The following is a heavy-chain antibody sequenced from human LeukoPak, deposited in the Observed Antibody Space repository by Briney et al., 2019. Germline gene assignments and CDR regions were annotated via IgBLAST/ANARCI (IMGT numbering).Heavy chain of an antibody. CDR1: GYTFITYW. CDR3: ARPDDYGGKPAAFNI. CDR2: IYPGDSND. Sequence: GESLKISCKGSGYTFITYWIGWVRQMPGKSLEWMGIIYPGDSNDRYSPSFQGQVTISADNTINTAYLQWSSLKASDTAMYYCARPDDYGGKPAAFNIWGHGTMVTVSS. V-gene: IGHV5-51*01. J-gene: IGHJ3*02. D-gene: IGHD4-23*01.